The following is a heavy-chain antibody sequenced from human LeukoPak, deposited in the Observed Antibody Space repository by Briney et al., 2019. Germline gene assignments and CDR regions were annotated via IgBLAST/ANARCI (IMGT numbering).Heavy chain of an antibody. J-gene: IGHJ6*03. V-gene: IGHV4-59*01. CDR3: ARGVLRYFDWLLSNYYMDV. CDR1: GGSISSYY. Sequence: SETLSLTCTVSGGSISSYYWSWIRQPPGKGLEWIGYIYYSGSTNYNPSLKSRVTISVDTSKNQFSLKLSSVTAADTAVYYCARGVLRYFDWLLSNYYMDVWGKGTTVTVSS. CDR2: IYYSGST. D-gene: IGHD3-9*01.